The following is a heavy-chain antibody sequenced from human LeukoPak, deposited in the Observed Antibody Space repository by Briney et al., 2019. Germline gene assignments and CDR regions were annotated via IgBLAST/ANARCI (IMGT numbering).Heavy chain of an antibody. J-gene: IGHJ5*02. Sequence: SETLSLTCTVSGGSISSYYWSWIRQPPGKGLEWIGYIYYSGSTNYNPSLKSRVTISVDTSKNQFSLKLSSVTAADTAVYYCARGGRYYDILTGYYHGRWFDPWGQGTLVTVSS. CDR3: ARGGRYYDILTGYYHGRWFDP. V-gene: IGHV4-59*01. CDR1: GGSISSYY. D-gene: IGHD3-9*01. CDR2: IYYSGST.